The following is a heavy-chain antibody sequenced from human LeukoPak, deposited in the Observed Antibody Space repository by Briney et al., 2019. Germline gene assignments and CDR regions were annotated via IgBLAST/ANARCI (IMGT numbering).Heavy chain of an antibody. CDR3: ARTAGANYYYYGLDV. D-gene: IGHD4/OR15-4a*01. V-gene: IGHV4-59*01. Sequence: SETLSLTCTVSGGSISSYYWSWIRQPPGKGLEWIGYICYSGSTNYNPSLKSRVTISVDTSKNQFSLKLNSVTAADTAVYYCARTAGANYYYYGLDVWGQGATVTVSS. J-gene: IGHJ6*02. CDR2: ICYSGST. CDR1: GGSISSYY.